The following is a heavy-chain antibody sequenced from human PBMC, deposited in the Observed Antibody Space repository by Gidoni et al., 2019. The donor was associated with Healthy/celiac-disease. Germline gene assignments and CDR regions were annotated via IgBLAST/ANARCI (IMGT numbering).Heavy chain of an antibody. D-gene: IGHD3-3*01. CDR2: RSYDGSNK. J-gene: IGHJ4*02. Sequence: QVQLVESGGGVVQPGRSLRLSCAASGFTFSSYGMHWVRQAPGKGLGWVAVRSYDGSNKYYADSVKGRFTISRDNSKNTLYLQMSSLRAEDTAVYYCAKAGGVDYYFDYWGQGTLVTVSS. CDR1: GFTFSSYG. CDR3: AKAGGVDYYFDY. V-gene: IGHV3-30*18.